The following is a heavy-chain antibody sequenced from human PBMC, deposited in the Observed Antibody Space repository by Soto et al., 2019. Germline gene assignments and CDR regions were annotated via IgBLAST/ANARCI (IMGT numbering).Heavy chain of an antibody. CDR1: GGSISGYY. D-gene: IGHD2-15*01. J-gene: IGHJ4*02. CDR3: TRSGYCGGDNCYPPGYTDY. CDR2: IYYSGTT. Sequence: SETLSLTSTVSGGSISGYYWSWIRQPPGKGLEWIGYIYYSGTTNYNPSRKTRVTISVDTSRTQFPLNLKSATSADKAGYFCTRSGYCGGDNCYPPGYTDYWGQGTLVTVS. V-gene: IGHV4-59*01.